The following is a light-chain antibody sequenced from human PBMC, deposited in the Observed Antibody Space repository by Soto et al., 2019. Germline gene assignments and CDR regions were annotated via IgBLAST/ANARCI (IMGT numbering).Light chain of an antibody. Sequence: EMVMTQSPATLSVSPGERVTLSCRASESVHRNLAWYQQKPGQGPSLLIYYASTRATGVPDRFTGSGSGTEFTLTISSRQSEDWGVDHCQHYSNWPPTFGPGTKVEIK. CDR1: ESVHRN. CDR3: QHYSNWPPT. J-gene: IGKJ3*01. CDR2: YAS. V-gene: IGKV3-15*01.